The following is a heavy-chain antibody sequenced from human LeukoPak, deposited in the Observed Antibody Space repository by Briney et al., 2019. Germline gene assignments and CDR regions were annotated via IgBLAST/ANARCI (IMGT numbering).Heavy chain of an antibody. Sequence: GGSLRLSCAASGFTVSSNYMSWVRQAPGKGLEWVSVIYSGGSTYYADSVKGRFTISRDNSKNTLYLQMNSLRAEDTAVYYCARDRSYSGGYFDYWGQGTLVTVSS. CDR1: GFTVSSNY. J-gene: IGHJ4*02. CDR3: ARDRSYSGGYFDY. CDR2: IYSGGST. V-gene: IGHV3-53*01. D-gene: IGHD1-26*01.